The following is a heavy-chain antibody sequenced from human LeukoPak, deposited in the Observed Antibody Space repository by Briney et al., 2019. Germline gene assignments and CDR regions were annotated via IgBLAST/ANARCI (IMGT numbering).Heavy chain of an antibody. J-gene: IGHJ4*02. CDR3: ARATAHFDY. Sequence: GGSLRLSCAVSGITSSSYAMSWVRQAPGKGLEWVSAISGGGGSTYYADSVKGRFTISRDNAKNSLYLQMNSLRDEDTAVYYCARATAHFDYWGQGTLVTVSS. CDR1: GITSSSYA. V-gene: IGHV3-23*01. CDR2: ISGGGGST.